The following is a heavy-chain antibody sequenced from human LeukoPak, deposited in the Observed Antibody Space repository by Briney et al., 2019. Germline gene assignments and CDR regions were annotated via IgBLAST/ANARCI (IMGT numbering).Heavy chain of an antibody. D-gene: IGHD5-12*01. Sequence: SVKVSCKTSGGTFNNYAISWVRQAPGQGLEWMGRVVPMFGIRNYPQAFRGRVNITADKATNTVYMELRSLRAEDTAIYYCATEPSRSYSFDHLDFWGLGTPVTVSS. CDR2: VVPMFGIR. V-gene: IGHV1-69*04. J-gene: IGHJ4*02. CDR3: ATEPSRSYSFDHLDF. CDR1: GGTFNNYA.